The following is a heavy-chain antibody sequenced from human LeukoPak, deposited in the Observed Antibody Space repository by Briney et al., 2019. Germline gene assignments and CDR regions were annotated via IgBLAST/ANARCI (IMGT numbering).Heavy chain of an antibody. CDR2: IIPILGIA. D-gene: IGHD2-15*01. J-gene: IGHJ5*02. V-gene: IGHV1-69*02. CDR1: GGTFSSYT. Sequence: EASVKVSCKASGGTFSSYTISWVRQAPGQGLEWMGRIIPILGIANYAQKFQGRVTITADKSTSTAYMELSSLRSEDTAVYYCARVVVVVAADNWFDPWGQGTLVTVSS. CDR3: ARVVVVVAADNWFDP.